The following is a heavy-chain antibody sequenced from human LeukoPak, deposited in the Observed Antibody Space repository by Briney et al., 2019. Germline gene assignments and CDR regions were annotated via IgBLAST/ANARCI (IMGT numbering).Heavy chain of an antibody. Sequence: PGGSLRLSCAASRFTFSSNGMHWVRQAPGKGLEWVAFIQNDGNNKKYADSVKGRFTISRDNSKNTLYLQMNSLTAEDTAVYYCARDWGTSSLYLVNWGQGTLVTVSS. CDR1: RFTFSSNG. CDR3: ARDWGTSSLYLVN. V-gene: IGHV3-30*02. CDR2: IQNDGNNK. J-gene: IGHJ4*02. D-gene: IGHD6-6*01.